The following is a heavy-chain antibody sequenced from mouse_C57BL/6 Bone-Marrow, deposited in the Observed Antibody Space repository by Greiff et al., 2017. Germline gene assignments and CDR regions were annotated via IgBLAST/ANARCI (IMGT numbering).Heavy chain of an antibody. V-gene: IGHV1-75*01. CDR3: ARSYYGSSYVYYFDY. J-gene: IGHJ2*01. D-gene: IGHD1-1*01. Sequence: QVQLQQSGPELVKPGASVKISCKASGYTFTDYYINWVKQRPGQGLEWIGWIFPGSGSTYYNEKFKGKATLTVDKSSSTAYMLLSSLTSEDSAVYFCARSYYGSSYVYYFDYWGQGTTLTVSS. CDR1: GYTFTDYY. CDR2: IFPGSGST.